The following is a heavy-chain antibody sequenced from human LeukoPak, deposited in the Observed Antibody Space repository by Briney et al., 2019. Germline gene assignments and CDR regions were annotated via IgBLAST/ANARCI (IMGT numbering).Heavy chain of an antibody. CDR1: GFTFDDYA. D-gene: IGHD3-16*01. CDR3: AKDMSRGGFDY. Sequence: GGSLRLSCGASGFTFDDYAMHWVRQAPGKGLEWVSGISWNSGSIGYADSVKGRFTISRDNAKNSLYLQMNSLRAEDMALYYCAKDMSRGGFDYWGQGTLVTVSS. J-gene: IGHJ4*02. CDR2: ISWNSGSI. V-gene: IGHV3-9*03.